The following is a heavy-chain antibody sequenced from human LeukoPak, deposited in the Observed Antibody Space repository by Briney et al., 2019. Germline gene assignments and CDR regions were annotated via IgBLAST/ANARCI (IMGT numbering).Heavy chain of an antibody. CDR1: GFTFSSYG. CDR2: ISGSGGST. V-gene: IGHV3-23*01. D-gene: IGHD3-10*01. J-gene: IGHJ4*02. Sequence: GGSLRLSCAASGFTFSSYGMSWVRQAPGKGLEWVSEISGSGGSTYHADSVKGRFSISRDSSKNTVYLQMNSLRADDTAVYYCARDYYGDEDFDYWGQGTLVTVSS. CDR3: ARDYYGDEDFDY.